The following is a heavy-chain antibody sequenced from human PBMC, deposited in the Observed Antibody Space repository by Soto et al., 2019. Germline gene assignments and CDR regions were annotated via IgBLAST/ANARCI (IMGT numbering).Heavy chain of an antibody. D-gene: IGHD1-26*01. V-gene: IGHV3-53*01. J-gene: IGHJ5*01. Sequence: GGSLRLSCAISGFSVSSNYLSWVRQAPGKGLEWVSVHYSGGSTYYADSVQGRFTISRDKSNNTLYLQMRRVRAEDTAVYFCARHRYSRRTVGATSSLDSWGQGTQVTVSS. CDR3: ARHRYSRRTVGATSSLDS. CDR1: GFSVSSNY. CDR2: HYSGGST.